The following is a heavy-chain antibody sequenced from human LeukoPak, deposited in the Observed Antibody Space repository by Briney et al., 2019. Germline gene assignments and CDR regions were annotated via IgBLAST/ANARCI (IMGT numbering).Heavy chain of an antibody. CDR1: GYTFTSYD. D-gene: IGHD7-27*01. J-gene: IGHJ4*02. CDR3: ARGPPTWGYDY. V-gene: IGHV1-8*01. CDR2: MSPNSGDT. Sequence: VASVKVSCKASGYTFTSYDFNWVRQATGQRPEWMGWMSPNSGDTGYAQKFQDRVTMTRNTSISTAYMELSSLRSDDTAVYYCARGPPTWGYDYWGPGTLVTVSS.